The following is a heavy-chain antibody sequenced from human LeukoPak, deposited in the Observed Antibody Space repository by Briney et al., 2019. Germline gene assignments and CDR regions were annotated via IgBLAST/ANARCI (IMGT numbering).Heavy chain of an antibody. Sequence: GGSLRLSCAASGFTFSSYWMSWVRQAPGKGLEWVANIKQDGSEKYYVDSVKGRFTISRDNAKNSLYLQMNSLRAEDTAVYYCARGHDYGDRDAFDIWGQGTMVTVSS. CDR3: ARGHDYGDRDAFDI. CDR1: GFTFSSYW. V-gene: IGHV3-7*01. CDR2: IKQDGSEK. D-gene: IGHD4-17*01. J-gene: IGHJ3*02.